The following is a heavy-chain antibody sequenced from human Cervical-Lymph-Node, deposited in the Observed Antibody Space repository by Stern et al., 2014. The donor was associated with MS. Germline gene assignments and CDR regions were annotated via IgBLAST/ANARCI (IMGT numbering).Heavy chain of an antibody. D-gene: IGHD2-2*01. CDR2: FSSSGGST. J-gene: IGHJ6*02. CDR3: AKGRKRIVVVPEDMDV. V-gene: IGHV3-23*04. Sequence: EVQLVESGGGLVQPGGSLRLSCAASGFTFSSYAMNWVRQAPGKGLEWVSGFSSSGGSTYYADSVKGRFTVSRDNSKNTLYLQMNSLRAEDTAVYYCAKGRKRIVVVPEDMDVWGQGTTVTVSS. CDR1: GFTFSSYA.